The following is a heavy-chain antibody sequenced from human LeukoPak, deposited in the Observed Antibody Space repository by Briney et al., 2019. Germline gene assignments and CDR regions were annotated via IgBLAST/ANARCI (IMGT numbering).Heavy chain of an antibody. Sequence: SETLSLTCAVYGGSFSGYYWSWIRQPPGKGLEWIGEINHSGSTNYNPSLKSRVTISVDTSKSQFSLELSSVTAADTAVYYCARGHSVGAYDYWGQGTLVTVSS. CDR2: INHSGST. V-gene: IGHV4-34*01. D-gene: IGHD1-26*01. CDR1: GGSFSGYY. J-gene: IGHJ4*02. CDR3: ARGHSVGAYDY.